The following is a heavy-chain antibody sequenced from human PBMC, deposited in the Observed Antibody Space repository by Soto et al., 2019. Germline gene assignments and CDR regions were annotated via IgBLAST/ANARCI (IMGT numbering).Heavy chain of an antibody. CDR1: GFTFSNYA. CDR2: LSVSGAGT. Sequence: EVQLLESGGGLVQPGGSLRLSCAASGFTFSNYAVNWVRQAPGKGLEWVSALSVSGAGTYYADSVKGRFTISRDNSKNTLYLQMNSLRAEDTAVYYCAKTVQISGSYYYGMDVWGQGTTVTFSS. V-gene: IGHV3-23*01. CDR3: AKTVQISGSYYYGMDV. D-gene: IGHD3-10*01. J-gene: IGHJ6*02.